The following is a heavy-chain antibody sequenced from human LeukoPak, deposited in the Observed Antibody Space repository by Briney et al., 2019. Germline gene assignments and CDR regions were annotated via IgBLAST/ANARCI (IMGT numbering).Heavy chain of an antibody. CDR1: GFTVSSNY. V-gene: IGHV3-66*02. Sequence: GGSLRLSCAASGFTVSSNYMSWVRQAPGKGLEWVSVIYSGGSTYYADSVKGRFTISRDNSKNTLYLQMNSLRAEDTAVYYCARDQGNHGDYFDYWGQGTLVTVSS. D-gene: IGHD1-14*01. CDR2: IYSGGST. CDR3: ARDQGNHGDYFDY. J-gene: IGHJ4*02.